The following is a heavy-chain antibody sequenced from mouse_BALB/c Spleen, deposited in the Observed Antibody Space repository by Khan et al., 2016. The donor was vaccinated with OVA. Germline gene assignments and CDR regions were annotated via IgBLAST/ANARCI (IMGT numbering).Heavy chain of an antibody. Sequence: QVQLKQSGPGLVAPSQNLSITCTVSGFSLSDYGVSWIRQTPGKGLEWLGVIWGGGSTYYNSALRSRLSISKDNSKSHFFLKMTSLQSDDSAMFYCAKGVWAHYYTLDYWGQGTSVTVSS. CDR3: AKGVWAHYYTLDY. CDR1: GFSLSDYG. CDR2: IWGGGST. V-gene: IGHV2-6-5*01. J-gene: IGHJ4*01.